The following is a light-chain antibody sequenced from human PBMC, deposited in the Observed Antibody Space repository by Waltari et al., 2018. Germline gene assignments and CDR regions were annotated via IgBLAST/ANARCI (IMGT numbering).Light chain of an antibody. CDR2: QAS. V-gene: IGKV1-5*03. Sequence: DIQVTQSPSTLSASVGDRVTITCRDSPRIVVWLAWYQQKPGKAPRLLIYQASYLESGVPSRFSGSGSGTESTLTISSLQADDFAPYYCLQYNSYPWTFGKGTKVEIK. CDR3: LQYNSYPWT. J-gene: IGKJ1*01. CDR1: PRIVVW.